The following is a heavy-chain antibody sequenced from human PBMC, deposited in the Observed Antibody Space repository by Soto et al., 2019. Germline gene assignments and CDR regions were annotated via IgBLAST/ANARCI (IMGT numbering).Heavy chain of an antibody. CDR3: ARGGDVNYYHGMDV. CDR1: GCTFSSYT. Sequence: GASVKVYCKASGCTFSSYTISWVRQAPGQGLEWMGWISAYNGKTNYAQNVQGRVTMTTDTSTRTAYMDLRSLRSDDTAVYYCARGGDVNYYHGMDVWGQGTTLTVSS. CDR2: ISAYNGKT. D-gene: IGHD5-12*01. V-gene: IGHV1-18*01. J-gene: IGHJ6*02.